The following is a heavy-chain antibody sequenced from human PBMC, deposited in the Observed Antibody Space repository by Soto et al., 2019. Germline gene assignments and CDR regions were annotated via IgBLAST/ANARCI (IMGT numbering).Heavy chain of an antibody. CDR1: GYTFTSYA. Sequence: ASVKVSCKASGYTFTSYAMHWVRQAPGQRLEWMGWINAGNGNTKYSQKFQGRVTITRDTSASTAYMELSSLRSEDTAVYYCARGGDIVVVVAATGLGHWFEPWGQGTLVTVSS. CDR3: ARGGDIVVVVAATGLGHWFEP. V-gene: IGHV1-3*01. D-gene: IGHD2-15*01. CDR2: INAGNGNT. J-gene: IGHJ5*02.